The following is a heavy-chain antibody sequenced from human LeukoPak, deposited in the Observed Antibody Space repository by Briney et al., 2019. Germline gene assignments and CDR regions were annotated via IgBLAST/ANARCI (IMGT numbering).Heavy chain of an antibody. CDR3: ARGGYYGLGNGFRFDP. J-gene: IGHJ5*02. Sequence: PSETLSLTCTVSGGSISSYYWSWIRQPPGKGLEWIGYIYYSGSTYYKPSLKSRVTISVDTSKNQFSLKLSSVTAADTAVYYCARGGYYGLGNGFRFDPWGQGTLVTVSS. V-gene: IGHV4-59*01. CDR2: IYYSGST. D-gene: IGHD3-10*01. CDR1: GGSISSYY.